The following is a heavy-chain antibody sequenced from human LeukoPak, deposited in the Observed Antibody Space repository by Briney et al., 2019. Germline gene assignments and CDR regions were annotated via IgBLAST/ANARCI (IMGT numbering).Heavy chain of an antibody. V-gene: IGHV4-34*01. CDR1: GGSFSGYY. J-gene: IGHJ4*02. Sequence: SETLSLTCAVYGGSFSGYYWSWIRQPPGKGLEWIGEINHSGSTNYNPSLKSRVTISVDTSKNQFSLKLSSVTAADTAVYYCARGLSPNYWGRGTLVTVSS. CDR3: ARGLSPNY. CDR2: INHSGST.